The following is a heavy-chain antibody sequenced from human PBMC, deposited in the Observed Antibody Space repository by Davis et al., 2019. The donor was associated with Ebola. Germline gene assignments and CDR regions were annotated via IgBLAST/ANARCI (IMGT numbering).Heavy chain of an antibody. V-gene: IGHV5-51*01. CDR3: TRGWALYQLPQGWFDP. Sequence: GESLKISCKGSGYSFTNYWIGWVRQMPGKGLEWMGIIYPGDSDTRYSSSFQGQVTISADKSINTAYLQWSSLKASDTAVYYCTRGWALYQLPQGWFDPWGQGTLVTVSS. J-gene: IGHJ5*02. CDR1: GYSFTNYW. D-gene: IGHD2-2*01. CDR2: IYPGDSDT.